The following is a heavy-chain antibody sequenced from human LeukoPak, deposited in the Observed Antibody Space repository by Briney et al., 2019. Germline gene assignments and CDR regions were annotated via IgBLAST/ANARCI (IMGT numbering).Heavy chain of an antibody. CDR2: IKGSGGDP. CDR3: AKGGHDFNPFYW. V-gene: IGHV3-23*01. J-gene: IGHJ4*02. D-gene: IGHD2-21*02. Sequence: PGGSLRLSCAASGFTFSTYAVGWVRQAPGKGLECVSSIKGSGGDPFYADSVKGRFTISRDNSKNMLFLQLNSLRAEDSAVYYCAKGGHDFNPFYWWGQGTLVTVSS. CDR1: GFTFSTYA.